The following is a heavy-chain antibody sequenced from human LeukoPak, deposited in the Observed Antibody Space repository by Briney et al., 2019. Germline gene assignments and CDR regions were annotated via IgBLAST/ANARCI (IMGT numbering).Heavy chain of an antibody. Sequence: GGSLRLSCAASGFTFSIYSMNWVRQAPGEGPEWVSSISSGSSYIYYADSVKGRFTSARDNAKNAQDLQIHSLRAEDTAVYYCASRLVPDWGQGTLVTVSS. CDR1: GFTFSIYS. V-gene: IGHV3-21*01. J-gene: IGHJ4*02. D-gene: IGHD6-19*01. CDR3: ASRLVPD. CDR2: ISSGSSYI.